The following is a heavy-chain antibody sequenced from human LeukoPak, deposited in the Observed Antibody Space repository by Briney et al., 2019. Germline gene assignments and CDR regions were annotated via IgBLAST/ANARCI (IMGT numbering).Heavy chain of an antibody. Sequence: SSETLSLTCAVYGGSFSGYYWSWIRQPPGKGLEWIGEISHSGSTNYNPSLKSRVTISVDTSKNQFSLKLSSVTAADTAVYYCARRKGYIVATSFDYWGQGTLVTVSS. CDR3: ARRKGYIVATSFDY. V-gene: IGHV4-34*01. CDR1: GGSFSGYY. J-gene: IGHJ4*02. D-gene: IGHD5-12*01. CDR2: ISHSGST.